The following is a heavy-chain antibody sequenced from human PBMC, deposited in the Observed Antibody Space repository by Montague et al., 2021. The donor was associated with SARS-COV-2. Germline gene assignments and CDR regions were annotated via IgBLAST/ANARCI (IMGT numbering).Heavy chain of an antibody. CDR1: GGSIRSGSYY. J-gene: IGHJ6*02. D-gene: IGHD4-17*01. CDR3: ARDYGDYSYYYGLDV. CDR2: IYSSGST. Sequence: TLSLTYTVSGGSIRSGSYYWSWIRQPARKGLEWIGRIYSSGSTNYNPSLKSRVTMSVDTSKNQFSLKVSSVTAADTAVYYCARDYGDYSYYYGLDVWGQGTTVTVSS. V-gene: IGHV4-61*02.